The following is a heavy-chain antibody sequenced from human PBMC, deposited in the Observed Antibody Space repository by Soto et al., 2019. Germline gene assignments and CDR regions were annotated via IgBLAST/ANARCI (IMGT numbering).Heavy chain of an antibody. CDR3: ASRHYDFWSRTYWFDP. Sequence: PSETLSLTCAVYGGSFSGYYWSWIRQPPGKGLEWIGEINHSGSTNYNPSLKSRVTISVDTSKNQFSLKLSSVTAADTVVYYCASRHYDFWSRTYWFDPWGQGTLVTVSS. V-gene: IGHV4-34*01. CDR1: GGSFSGYY. D-gene: IGHD3-3*01. CDR2: INHSGST. J-gene: IGHJ5*02.